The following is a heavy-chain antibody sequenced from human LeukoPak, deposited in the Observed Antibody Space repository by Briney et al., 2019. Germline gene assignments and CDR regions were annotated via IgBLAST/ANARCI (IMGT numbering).Heavy chain of an antibody. Sequence: PSETLSLTCSVSGGSINNFYWTWIRQSAGEGLEGIGRIYTTGDTNYNPSLKSRVTLSIDTFKNQFYLKLNSVTAADTALYFCAKESRVRGVSIRESHYHYYYGMDVWGRGTTVTVSS. CDR3: AKESRVRGVSIRESHYHYYYGMDV. CDR1: GGSINNFY. D-gene: IGHD3-10*01. V-gene: IGHV4-4*07. J-gene: IGHJ6*02. CDR2: IYTTGDT.